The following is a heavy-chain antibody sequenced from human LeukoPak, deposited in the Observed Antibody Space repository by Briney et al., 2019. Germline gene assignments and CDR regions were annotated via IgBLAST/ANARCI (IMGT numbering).Heavy chain of an antibody. V-gene: IGHV4-30-2*01. CDR3: ARDWGVTKLDY. Sequence: PSQTLSLTCTVSGGSISSGGYYWSWIRQPPGKGLEWIGYIYHSGSTYYNPSLKSRVTISVDRSKNQFSLKLSSVTAADTAVYYCARDWGVTKLDYWGQGTLVTVSS. J-gene: IGHJ4*02. CDR2: IYHSGST. CDR1: GGSISSGGYY. D-gene: IGHD2-8*01.